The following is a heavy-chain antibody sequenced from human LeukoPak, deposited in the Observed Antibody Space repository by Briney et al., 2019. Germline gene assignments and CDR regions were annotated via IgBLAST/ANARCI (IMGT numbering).Heavy chain of an antibody. CDR3: AEGPDPYGGNSGEFDY. J-gene: IGHJ4*02. CDR1: GGTFSSYA. D-gene: IGHD4-23*01. Sequence: GASVKVSCKASGGTFSSYAISWVRQAPGQGREWRGRIIPILGIANYAQKFEGRVTITADKSTSTAYMELSSLRSEDTAVYYCAEGPDPYGGNSGEFDYWGQGTLVTVSS. CDR2: IIPILGIA. V-gene: IGHV1-69*04.